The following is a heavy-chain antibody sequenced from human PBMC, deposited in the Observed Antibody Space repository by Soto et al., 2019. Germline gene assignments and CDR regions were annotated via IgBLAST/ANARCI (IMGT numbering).Heavy chain of an antibody. Sequence: EVQLLESGGGLVQPGVSLRLSCAASGFIYNNYAMGWVRQAPGKGLEWVSAISGSGYSRYYADSVKGRFIISRDNSRNTLYLQMNNLSADDTALYYCAKGSVVVAAKFDSWGQGTQVIVSS. D-gene: IGHD2-21*02. CDR1: GFIYNNYA. V-gene: IGHV3-23*01. CDR2: ISGSGYSR. CDR3: AKGSVVVAAKFDS. J-gene: IGHJ4*02.